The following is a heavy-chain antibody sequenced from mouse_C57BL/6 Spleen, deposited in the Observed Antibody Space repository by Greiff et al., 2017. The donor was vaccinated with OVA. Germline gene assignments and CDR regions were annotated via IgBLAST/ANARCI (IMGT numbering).Heavy chain of an antibody. Sequence: EVQLVESGGGLVKPGGSLKLSCAASGFTFSDYGMHWVRQAPEKGLEWVAYISSGSSTIYYADTVKGRFTISRDNAKNTLFLQMTSLRSEDTAMYYCARPHYYGSSRGYAMDYWGQGTSVTVSS. V-gene: IGHV5-17*01. CDR2: ISSGSSTI. CDR3: ARPHYYGSSRGYAMDY. J-gene: IGHJ4*01. D-gene: IGHD1-1*01. CDR1: GFTFSDYG.